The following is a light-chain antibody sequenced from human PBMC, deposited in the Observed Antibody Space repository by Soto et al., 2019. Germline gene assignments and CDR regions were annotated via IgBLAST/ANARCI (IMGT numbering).Light chain of an antibody. Sequence: IQMTQSPSSLSASVGYRFTITCRASEDIRSDLGWYQQRXGRAPKRLIYATFTLQSGVPSRFRGSRSGTEFTLTISNLQPEDFETYYCLQFNSYPRTFGQGTKVDIK. CDR1: EDIRSD. J-gene: IGKJ1*01. V-gene: IGKV1-17*02. CDR3: LQFNSYPRT. CDR2: ATF.